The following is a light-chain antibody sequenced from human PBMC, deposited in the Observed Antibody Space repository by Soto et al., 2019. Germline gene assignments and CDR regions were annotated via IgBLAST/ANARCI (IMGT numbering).Light chain of an antibody. CDR1: QSINNF. CDR2: AAS. V-gene: IGKV1-39*01. J-gene: IGKJ5*01. Sequence: DIQMTQSPSSLSASVGDRVTITCRASQSINNFLNWYQQKPGKAPRLLIYAASRLQSGGPSRFSGSGSGTDFTLTISSLQPEDLAKYYCQQTYGTPPITFGQGTRLEIK. CDR3: QQTYGTPPIT.